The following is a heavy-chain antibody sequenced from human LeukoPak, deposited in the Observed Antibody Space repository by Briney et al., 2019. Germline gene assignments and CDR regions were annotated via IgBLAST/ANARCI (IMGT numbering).Heavy chain of an antibody. Sequence: SSETLSLTCDVYGGSFSDYYWSWVRQPPGKGLEWIGEINPSGSTNHNPSLTSRVTISVDTSKNQFSLRLSSVTAADTAVYYCARGGLSGYCSTTSCPNYYYYYGTDVWGQGTTVTVSS. CDR3: ARGGLSGYCSTTSCPNYYYYYGTDV. CDR2: INPSGST. V-gene: IGHV4-34*01. J-gene: IGHJ6*02. D-gene: IGHD2-2*01. CDR1: GGSFSDYY.